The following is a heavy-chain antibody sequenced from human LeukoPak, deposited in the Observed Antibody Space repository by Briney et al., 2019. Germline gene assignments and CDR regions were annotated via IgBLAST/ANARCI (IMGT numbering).Heavy chain of an antibody. CDR2: ISGSSGST. CDR3: AKDTSLRRWTHFDY. Sequence: PGGSLRLSCAASGFTFSSYAISGVRQAPRKGLEWVSAISGSSGSTYYADSLKGRFTISRDNSKNTLYLQMNSLRAEDTAVYYCAKDTSLRRWTHFDYWGQGTLVTVSS. J-gene: IGHJ4*02. CDR1: GFTFSSYA. D-gene: IGHD3-16*01. V-gene: IGHV3-23*01.